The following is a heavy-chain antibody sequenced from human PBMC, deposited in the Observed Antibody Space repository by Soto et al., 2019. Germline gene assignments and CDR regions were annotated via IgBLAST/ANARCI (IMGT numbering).Heavy chain of an antibody. CDR2: ISYSGST. CDR1: GCSISDYS. V-gene: IGHV4-59*01. D-gene: IGHD3-22*01. CDR3: ARRRGSVSSGFNWFDP. Sequence: QVQLQESGPGLVKPSETLSLTCTVSGCSISDYSWSWIRQPPGKGLEWIGYISYSGSTTYNPSLKSRVTISVDTSKNHFSLKLSSVTAADTAVYYCARRRGSVSSGFNWFDPWGQGTLVTVSS. J-gene: IGHJ5*02.